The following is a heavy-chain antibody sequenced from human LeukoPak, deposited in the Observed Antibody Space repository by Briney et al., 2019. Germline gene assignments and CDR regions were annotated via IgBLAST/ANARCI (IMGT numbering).Heavy chain of an antibody. CDR1: GGSISSYY. Sequence: SETLSLTCTVSGGSISSYYWGWIRQPPGKGLEWIGRIYYSGSTYYNPSLKSRVTISVDTSKNQFSLKLSSVTAADTAVYYCARSGYSSGWFDPWGQGTLVTVSS. CDR2: IYYSGST. V-gene: IGHV4-39*01. CDR3: ARSGYSSGWFDP. D-gene: IGHD6-19*01. J-gene: IGHJ5*02.